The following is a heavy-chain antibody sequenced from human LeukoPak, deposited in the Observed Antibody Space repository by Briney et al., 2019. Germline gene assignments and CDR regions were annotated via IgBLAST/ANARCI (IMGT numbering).Heavy chain of an antibody. J-gene: IGHJ4*02. CDR3: ARSIAAATFDY. V-gene: IGHV4-30-2*01. Sequence: SQTLSLTCVVSGGSISSGGYSWSWIRQPPGKGLEWIGYIYHSGSTYYNPSLKSRVTISVDRSKNQFSLKLSSVTAADTAVYYCARSIAAATFDYWGQGTLVTVSS. CDR2: IYHSGST. D-gene: IGHD6-13*01. CDR1: GGSISSGGYS.